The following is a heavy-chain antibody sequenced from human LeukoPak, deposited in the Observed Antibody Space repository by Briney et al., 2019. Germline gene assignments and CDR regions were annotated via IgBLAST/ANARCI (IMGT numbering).Heavy chain of an antibody. V-gene: IGHV3-30*02. Sequence: GGSLRLSCAASGFTFSSYGMHWVRQAPGKGLEWVAFIRYDGSNKYYADSVKGRFTISRDNPKNTLYLQMNSLRAEDTAVYYCAKDLDCSSTSCYNIDYWGQGTLVTVSS. CDR1: GFTFSSYG. J-gene: IGHJ4*02. CDR2: IRYDGSNK. D-gene: IGHD2-2*02. CDR3: AKDLDCSSTSCYNIDY.